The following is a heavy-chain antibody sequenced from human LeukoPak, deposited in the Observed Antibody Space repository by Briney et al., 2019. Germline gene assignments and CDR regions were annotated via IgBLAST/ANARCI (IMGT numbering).Heavy chain of an antibody. CDR2: INSDGSRT. CDR3: ARGSWSAADTNIDY. CDR1: GFTLSTYW. Sequence: GGSLRLSCAASGFTLSTYWMHWVRQGPGKGLVWVSCINSDGSRTTYADSVKGRFTISRDNAKNTLYLQMNTLRVEDPAVYYCARGSWSAADTNIDYWGQGTLVTVSS. J-gene: IGHJ4*02. D-gene: IGHD6-13*01. V-gene: IGHV3-74*01.